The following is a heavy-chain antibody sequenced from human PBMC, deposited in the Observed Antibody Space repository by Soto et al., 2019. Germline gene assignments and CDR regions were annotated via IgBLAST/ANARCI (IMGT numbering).Heavy chain of an antibody. CDR2: INPSGGNT. Sequence: ASVKVSCKASGYTFTSYYMHWVRQAPGQGLEWMGIINPSGGNTNYAQKFQERVTITRDMSTSTAYMELSSLRSEDTAVYYCAADLRLYSGSYQHWGQGTLVTVSS. CDR3: AADLRLYSGSYQH. V-gene: IGHV1-46*01. CDR1: GYTFTSYY. D-gene: IGHD1-26*01. J-gene: IGHJ1*01.